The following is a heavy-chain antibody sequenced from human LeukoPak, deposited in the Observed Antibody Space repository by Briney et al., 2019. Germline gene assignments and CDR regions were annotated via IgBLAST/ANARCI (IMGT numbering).Heavy chain of an antibody. CDR2: IYYSGST. D-gene: IGHD4-17*01. J-gene: IGHJ3*02. CDR1: GGSISSGGYY. V-gene: IGHV4-61*08. Sequence: TASETLSLTCTVSGGSISSGGYYWSWVRQPPGKGLEWIGYIYYSGSTNYNPSLKSRVTISVATSKNQFSLKLSSVTAADTAVYYCARQTYGANDAIDIWGQGTMVTVSS. CDR3: ARQTYGANDAIDI.